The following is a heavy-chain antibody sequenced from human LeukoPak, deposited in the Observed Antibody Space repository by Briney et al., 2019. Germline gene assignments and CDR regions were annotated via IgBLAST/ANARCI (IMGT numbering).Heavy chain of an antibody. D-gene: IGHD1-1*01. CDR1: GFTFSSYG. CDR3: AKVGIPERRHVDY. V-gene: IGHV3-30*02. J-gene: IGHJ4*02. CDR2: IRYDGSNK. Sequence: PGGSLRLSCAASGFTFSSYGMHWVRQAPGKGLEWVAFIRYDGSNKYYADSVKGRFTISRDNSKNTLYLQMNSLRAEDTAVYYCAKVGIPERRHVDYWGQGTLVTVSS.